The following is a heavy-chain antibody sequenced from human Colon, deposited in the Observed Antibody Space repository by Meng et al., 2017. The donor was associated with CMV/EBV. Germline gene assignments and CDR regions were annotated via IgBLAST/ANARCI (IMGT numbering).Heavy chain of an antibody. CDR1: GISVDDYA. CDR3: AKGRLKYSSGFRDFFEF. Sequence: GGSLRLSCVVSGISVDDYAMHWVRQTPGKGLEWISGISWSGGSKVYGDAVQGRFTVSRDTAKSSVYLQMNSLRADDTALYYCAKGRLKYSSGFRDFFEFWGQGTLVTVSS. D-gene: IGHD3-22*01. J-gene: IGHJ4*02. V-gene: IGHV3-9*01. CDR2: ISWSGGSK.